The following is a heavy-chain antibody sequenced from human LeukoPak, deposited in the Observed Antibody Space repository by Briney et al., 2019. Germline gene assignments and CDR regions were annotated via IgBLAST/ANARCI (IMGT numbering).Heavy chain of an antibody. Sequence: GGSLRLSCAASGFTFDDYTMHWVRQAPGKGLEWVSLISWDGGSTYYADSVKGRSTISRDNSKNSLYLQMNSLRTEDTALYYCAKGNGEQGYYYYYGMDVWGQGTTVTVSS. V-gene: IGHV3-43*01. CDR3: AKGNGEQGYYYYYGMDV. CDR1: GFTFDDYT. J-gene: IGHJ6*02. D-gene: IGHD4-17*01. CDR2: ISWDGGST.